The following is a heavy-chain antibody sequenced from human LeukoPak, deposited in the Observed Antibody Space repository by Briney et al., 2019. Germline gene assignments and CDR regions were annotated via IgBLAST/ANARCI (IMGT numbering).Heavy chain of an antibody. V-gene: IGHV3-74*01. Sequence: QPGGSLRLSCAASGFTFSDYWMHWVRQAPGKGLVWVSRINTDGTFIRHADSVQGRFTISRDAAKNTLFPQMNSLRAEDTAVYYCAREARVGGALQYWGQGVLVTVSA. CDR2: INTDGTFI. J-gene: IGHJ4*02. CDR3: AREARVGGALQY. D-gene: IGHD1-26*01. CDR1: GFTFSDYW.